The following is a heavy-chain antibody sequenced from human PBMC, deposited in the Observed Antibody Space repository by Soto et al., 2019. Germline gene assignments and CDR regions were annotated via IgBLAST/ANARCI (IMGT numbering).Heavy chain of an antibody. V-gene: IGHV3-23*01. Sequence: PGGSPRLSCAASGFTFSSYAMSWVRQAPGKGLEWVSAISGSGGSTYYADSVKGRFTISRDNSKNTLYLQMNSLRAEDTAVYYCAKDYYDSSGYYSHYFDYWGQGTLVTVSS. J-gene: IGHJ4*02. CDR3: AKDYYDSSGYYSHYFDY. CDR1: GFTFSSYA. D-gene: IGHD3-22*01. CDR2: ISGSGGST.